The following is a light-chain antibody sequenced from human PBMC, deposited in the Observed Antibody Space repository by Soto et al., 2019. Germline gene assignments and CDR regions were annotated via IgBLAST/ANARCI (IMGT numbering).Light chain of an antibody. J-gene: IGKJ1*01. CDR3: QQYYTTPWT. CDR2: WAS. V-gene: IGKV4-1*01. CDR1: QSLLYSSNNKNY. Sequence: DIVMTQSPDSLPVSLGERATINCKSSQSLLYSSNNKNYLAWYQQKPGQPPKLLIFWASIRESGVPDRFSGSGSGTDFALTISSLQAEDVAVYYCQQYYTTPWTFGQGTKVEIK.